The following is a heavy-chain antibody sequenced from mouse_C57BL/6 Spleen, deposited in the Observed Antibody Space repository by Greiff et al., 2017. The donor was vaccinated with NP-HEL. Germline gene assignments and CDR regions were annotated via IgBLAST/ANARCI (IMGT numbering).Heavy chain of an antibody. J-gene: IGHJ2*01. CDR3: ARGRQLRPFDY. CDR1: GYTFTSYW. Sequence: QVQLQQPGAELVMPGASVKLSCKASGYTFTSYWMHWVKQRPGQGLEWIGEIDPSDSYTNYNQKFKGKSTLTVDKSSSTAYMQLSSLTSEDSAVYYCARGRQLRPFDYWGQGTTLTVSS. D-gene: IGHD3-2*02. CDR2: IDPSDSYT. V-gene: IGHV1-69*01.